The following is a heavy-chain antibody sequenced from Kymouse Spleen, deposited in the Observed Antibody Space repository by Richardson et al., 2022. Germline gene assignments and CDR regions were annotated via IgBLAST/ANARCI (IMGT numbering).Heavy chain of an antibody. V-gene: IGHV3-9*01. J-gene: IGHJ4*02. D-gene: IGHD3-10*01. CDR1: GFTFDDYA. CDR3: AKDKDGSGS*YFDY. Sequence: EVQLVESGGGLVQPGRSLRLSCAASGFTFDDYAMHWVRQAPGKGLEWVSGISWNSGSIGYADSVKGRFTISRDNAKNSLYLQMNSLRAEDTALYYCAKDKDGSGS*YFDYWGQGTLVTVSS. CDR2: ISWNSGSI.